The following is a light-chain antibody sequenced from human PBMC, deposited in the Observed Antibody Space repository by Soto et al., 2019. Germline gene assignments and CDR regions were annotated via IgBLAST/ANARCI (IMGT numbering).Light chain of an antibody. V-gene: IGKV3-20*01. CDR1: QSVSSSY. Sequence: EIVLTQSPGTLPLSPGERATLSCRASQSVSSSYLAWYQQKPGQAPRLLIYGASSRATGIPDRFSGSGYGTDFTLTISRLEPEDFAVYYCQQYGSSPQTFGQGTKVDIK. J-gene: IGKJ1*01. CDR2: GAS. CDR3: QQYGSSPQT.